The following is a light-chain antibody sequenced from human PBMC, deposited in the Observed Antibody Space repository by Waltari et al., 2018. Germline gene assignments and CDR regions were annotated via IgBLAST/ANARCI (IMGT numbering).Light chain of an antibody. J-gene: IGLJ2*01. Sequence: SYELTQPPSLSVSPGQTASITCSGDKLGDKFVSWYQQKPGQSPVLVIYQDNKRPSGIPERFSGSNSGTTASLTISGTQAMDGADYYCQAWDSSTVVFGGGTKLTVL. V-gene: IGLV3-1*01. CDR2: QDN. CDR3: QAWDSSTVV. CDR1: KLGDKF.